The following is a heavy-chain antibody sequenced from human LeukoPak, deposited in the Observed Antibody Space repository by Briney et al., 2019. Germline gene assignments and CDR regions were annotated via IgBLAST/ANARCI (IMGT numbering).Heavy chain of an antibody. Sequence: GGSLRLSCAASGFTFSSNWMSWVRQAPGKGLEWVANIKRDGSEKYYVDSVKGRFTVSRDNAKNSLYLQMNSLRAEDTALYCCARMGGNSYGYFDYWGQGTLVTVSS. CDR1: GFTFSSNW. J-gene: IGHJ4*02. D-gene: IGHD5-18*01. CDR2: IKRDGSEK. CDR3: ARMGGNSYGYFDY. V-gene: IGHV3-7*01.